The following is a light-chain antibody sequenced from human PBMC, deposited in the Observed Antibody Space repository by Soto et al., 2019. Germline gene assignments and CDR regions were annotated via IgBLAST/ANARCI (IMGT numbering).Light chain of an antibody. Sequence: EIVMTQSPGTLSLSPGESTTLSCRASQSVGSSYLAWYQHKPGQAPRLLIYGASSRATGTPGRFSGSGSGTDFTLTITRLEPEDFAVYYCQQYGSSPQTFGQGTKVDIK. CDR3: QQYGSSPQT. V-gene: IGKV3-20*01. CDR1: QSVGSSY. CDR2: GAS. J-gene: IGKJ1*01.